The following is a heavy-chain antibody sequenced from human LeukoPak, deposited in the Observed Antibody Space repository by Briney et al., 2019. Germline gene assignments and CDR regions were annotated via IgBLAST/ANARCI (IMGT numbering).Heavy chain of an antibody. CDR3: ARVRGVLDAFDI. CDR1: GGTFSSYA. Sequence: ASVKVSCKASGGTFSSYAISWVRQAPGQGLEWMGRIIPILGIANYAQKFQGRVTITADKSTSTAYMELSSLRSEDTAVYYCARVRGVLDAFDIWGQGTMVTVSS. D-gene: IGHD3-10*01. J-gene: IGHJ3*02. CDR2: IIPILGIA. V-gene: IGHV1-69*04.